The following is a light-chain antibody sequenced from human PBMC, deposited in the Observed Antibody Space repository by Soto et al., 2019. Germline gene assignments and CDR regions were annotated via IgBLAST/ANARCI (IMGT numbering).Light chain of an antibody. CDR3: QQYGSSPPYT. CDR1: QTVSNNY. Sequence: EVVLTQSPVTLSLSPGERAPLSCRASQTVSNNYLAWYQQKPGQAPRLLIFGSSDRATGIPDRFSGSGSGTDFTLTISRLEPEDFAVYYCQQYGSSPPYTFGQGTKLEIK. CDR2: GSS. V-gene: IGKV3-20*01. J-gene: IGKJ2*01.